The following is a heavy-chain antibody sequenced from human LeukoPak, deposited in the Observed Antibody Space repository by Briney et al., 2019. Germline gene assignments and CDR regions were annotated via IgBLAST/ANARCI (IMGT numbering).Heavy chain of an antibody. CDR3: ARLYGDYLPTTPN. CDR1: GGSFSGYY. CDR2: INHSGST. J-gene: IGHJ4*02. Sequence: PSETLSLTCAVYGGSFSGYYWSWIRQPPGKGLEWIGEINHSGSTNYNPSLKSRVTISVDTSKNQFSLKLSSVTAADTAVYYCARLYGDYLPTTPNWGQGTLVTVSS. V-gene: IGHV4-34*01. D-gene: IGHD4-17*01.